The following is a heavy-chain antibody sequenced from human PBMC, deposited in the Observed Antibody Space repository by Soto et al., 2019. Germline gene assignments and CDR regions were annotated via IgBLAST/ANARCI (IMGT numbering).Heavy chain of an antibody. CDR1: GGTFNSYS. J-gene: IGHJ2*01. CDR2: IIPIFGTA. D-gene: IGHD3-16*01. Sequence: QVQLVQSGAEVKKPGSSMKVSCKASGGTFNSYSINWVRQAPGQGLEWMGGIIPIFGTANSAQKFQGRVTLTADESTSTAHMELNSLRNEDTAVYYCARPFQSWPGGWYFDLWGRGTLVTVSS. CDR3: ARPFQSWPGGWYFDL. V-gene: IGHV1-69*01.